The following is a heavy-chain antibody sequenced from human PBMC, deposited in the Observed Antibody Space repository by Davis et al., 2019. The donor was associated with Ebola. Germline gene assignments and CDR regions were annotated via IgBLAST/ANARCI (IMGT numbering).Heavy chain of an antibody. CDR1: GGTSSSNA. V-gene: IGHV1-69*13. D-gene: IGHD3-22*01. Sequence: AASVKVSCKASGGTSSSNAISWVLQAPGQGLEWMGGINPIFGTANYAQKFQGRVTITADESTSTAYMELSSLRSEDTAVYYCARGSRDSSGYYWGYWGQGTLVTVSS. J-gene: IGHJ4*02. CDR3: ARGSRDSSGYYWGY. CDR2: INPIFGTA.